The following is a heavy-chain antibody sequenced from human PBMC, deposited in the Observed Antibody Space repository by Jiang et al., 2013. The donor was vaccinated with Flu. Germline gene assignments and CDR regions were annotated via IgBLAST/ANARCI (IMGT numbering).Heavy chain of an antibody. Sequence: VQLLESGGGLVQPGGSLRLSCAASGFSFSSYEMNWVRQAPGKGLEWVSYISSSGTTVHYADSVKGRFTISRDSAKNSLYLQMDSLRAEDTAVYFCAREVRNSYYRFDYWGPEPWSPSPQ. CDR2: ISSSGTTV. CDR3: AREVRNSYYRFDY. D-gene: IGHD3-10*01. CDR1: GFSFSSYE. J-gene: IGHJ4*01. V-gene: IGHV3-48*03.